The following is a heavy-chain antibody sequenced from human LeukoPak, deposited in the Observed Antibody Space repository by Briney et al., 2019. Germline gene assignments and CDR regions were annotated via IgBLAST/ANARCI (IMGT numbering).Heavy chain of an antibody. Sequence: SSETLSLTCTVSGGSISSYYWSWIRQPPGKGLEWIGYIYYSGSTNYNPSLKSRVTISVDTSKNQFSLKLSSVTAADTAVYYCARTWGSYRHAFDIWGQGTMVTVSS. CDR3: ARTWGSYRHAFDI. V-gene: IGHV4-59*08. D-gene: IGHD3-16*02. CDR1: GGSISSYY. CDR2: IYYSGST. J-gene: IGHJ3*02.